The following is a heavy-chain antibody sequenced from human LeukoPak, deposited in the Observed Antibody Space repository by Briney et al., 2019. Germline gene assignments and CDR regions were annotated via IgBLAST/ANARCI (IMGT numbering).Heavy chain of an antibody. Sequence: ASVKVSCKASGYTFTGYYMHWVRHAPGQGLEWMGRINPNSGGTNYAQKFQGRVTMTRDTSISTAYMELSRLRSDDTAVYYCARTFAPYSSSFPFDYWGQGTLVTVSS. D-gene: IGHD6-6*01. CDR3: ARTFAPYSSSFPFDY. CDR1: GYTFTGYY. J-gene: IGHJ4*02. V-gene: IGHV1-2*06. CDR2: INPNSGGT.